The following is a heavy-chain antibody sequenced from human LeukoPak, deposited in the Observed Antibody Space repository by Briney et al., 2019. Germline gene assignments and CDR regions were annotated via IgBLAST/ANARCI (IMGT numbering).Heavy chain of an antibody. CDR1: GGSISSYY. Sequence: SETLSLTCTVSGGSISSYYWSWIRQPAGKRLEWIGRIYTSGSTNYNPSLTSRVTMSVDTSKNQFSLTLSSVTAADTGVYYCAREAAAARYYYYYYYMDVWGKGTTVTVSS. CDR3: AREAAAARYYYYYYYMDV. D-gene: IGHD6-13*01. J-gene: IGHJ6*03. V-gene: IGHV4-4*07. CDR2: IYTSGST.